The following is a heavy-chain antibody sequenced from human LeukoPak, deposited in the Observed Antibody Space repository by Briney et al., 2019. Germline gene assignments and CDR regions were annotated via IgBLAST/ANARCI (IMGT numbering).Heavy chain of an antibody. CDR3: AKVKRYYDFWSGSFDY. D-gene: IGHD3-3*01. CDR1: GFTFSSYA. J-gene: IGHJ4*02. Sequence: GALRLSCADSGFTFSSYAMSWVRQAPGKGLEWVSAISGSGGSTYYADSVKGRFTISRDNSKNTLYLQMNSLRAEDTAVYYCAKVKRYYDFWSGSFDYWGQGTLVTVSS. V-gene: IGHV3-23*01. CDR2: ISGSGGST.